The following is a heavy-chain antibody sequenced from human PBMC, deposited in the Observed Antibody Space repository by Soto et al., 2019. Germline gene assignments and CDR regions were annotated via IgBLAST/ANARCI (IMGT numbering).Heavy chain of an antibody. CDR3: AREVATSFDI. CDR2: INGDGSGT. Sequence: PGGSLRLSCAASGFTFKSNWMHGVRQAPGKGLVWVSRINGDGSGTNYADSVKGRFTISRDSAKNTPYLQMNNLRAEDTAVYYCAREVATSFDIWGQGTMVTVSS. CDR1: GFTFKSNW. J-gene: IGHJ3*02. V-gene: IGHV3-74*01. D-gene: IGHD5-12*01.